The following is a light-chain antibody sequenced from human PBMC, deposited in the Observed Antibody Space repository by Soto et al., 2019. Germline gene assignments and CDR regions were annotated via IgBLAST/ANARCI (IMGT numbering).Light chain of an antibody. CDR2: DAS. CDR1: QSFSSY. CDR3: QQRSNWPPVIT. V-gene: IGKV3-11*01. J-gene: IGKJ5*01. Sequence: EIVLTQSPATLSLSPGERATLSCRASQSFSSYLAWYQQKPGQAPRILIYDASKRATGIPARFSGRGSGTDFSLPISSLAPEDFAVYDCQQRSNWPPVITFGQGTRLERK.